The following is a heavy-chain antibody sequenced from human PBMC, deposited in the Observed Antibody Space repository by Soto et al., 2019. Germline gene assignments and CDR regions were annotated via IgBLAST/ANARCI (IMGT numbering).Heavy chain of an antibody. CDR1: AFTFSSYW. D-gene: IGHD3-16*01. V-gene: IGHV3-7*03. J-gene: IGHJ3*02. CDR3: ARDLFEAARRGEYAFDI. Sequence: GGSLRVSCAASAFTFSSYWMSWVRQAPGKGLEWVANIKQDGSEKYYVDSVKGRFTISRDNAKNSLYLQMNSLRAEDTAVYYCARDLFEAARRGEYAFDIWGQGTMVTVSS. CDR2: IKQDGSEK.